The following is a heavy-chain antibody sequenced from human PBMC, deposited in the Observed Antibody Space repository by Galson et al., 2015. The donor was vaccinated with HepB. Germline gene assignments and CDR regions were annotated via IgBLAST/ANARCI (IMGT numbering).Heavy chain of an antibody. CDR2: IKQDGSEK. CDR3: ARGYAPAN. Sequence: SLRLSCAASGFTFSSYWMTWVRQTPGKGLECVANIKQDGSEKSYVDSVKGRFTISRDNAKNSLYLQMNSLRVEDTALYYCARGYAPANWGQGTLVTVSS. CDR1: GFTFSSYW. V-gene: IGHV3-7*01. D-gene: IGHD1-1*01. J-gene: IGHJ4*02.